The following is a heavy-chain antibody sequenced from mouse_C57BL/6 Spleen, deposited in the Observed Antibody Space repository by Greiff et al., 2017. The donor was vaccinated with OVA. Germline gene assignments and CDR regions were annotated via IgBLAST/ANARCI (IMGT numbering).Heavy chain of an antibody. CDR1: GYTFTSYW. V-gene: IGHV1-61*01. Sequence: QVHVKQPGAELVRPGSSVKLSCKASGYTFTSYWMDWVKQRPGQGLEWIGNIYPSDSETHYNQKFKDKATLTVDKSSSTAYMQLSSLTSEDSAVYYCARLKAQPYYYAMDYWGQGTSVTVSS. CDR2: IYPSDSET. J-gene: IGHJ4*01. D-gene: IGHD3-2*02. CDR3: ARLKAQPYYYAMDY.